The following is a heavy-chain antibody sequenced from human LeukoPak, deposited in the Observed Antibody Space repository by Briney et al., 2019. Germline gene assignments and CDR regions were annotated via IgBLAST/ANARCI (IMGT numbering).Heavy chain of an antibody. Sequence: PSETLSLTCTVSGGSISSSSYYWGWIRQPPGKGLEWIGEINHSGSTNYNPPLKSRVTISVDTSKNQFSLKLSSVTAADTAVYYCARGQAIFGVVPGAFDIWGQGTMVTVSS. V-gene: IGHV4-39*07. J-gene: IGHJ3*02. CDR1: GGSISSSSYY. D-gene: IGHD3-3*01. CDR2: INHSGST. CDR3: ARGQAIFGVVPGAFDI.